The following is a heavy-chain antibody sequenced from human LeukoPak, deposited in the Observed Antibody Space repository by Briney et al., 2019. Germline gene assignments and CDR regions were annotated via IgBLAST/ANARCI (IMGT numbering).Heavy chain of an antibody. CDR3: AKGLEDY. Sequence: GGSLRLSCAASGFTFSSCAMTRVRQAPGKGLEWVSVISGGGGTTYYADSVKGRFTISRDNSENTLYLQMNSLRAEDTALYYCAKGLEDYWGQGTLVTVSS. CDR2: ISGGGGTT. J-gene: IGHJ4*02. V-gene: IGHV3-23*01. CDR1: GFTFSSCA.